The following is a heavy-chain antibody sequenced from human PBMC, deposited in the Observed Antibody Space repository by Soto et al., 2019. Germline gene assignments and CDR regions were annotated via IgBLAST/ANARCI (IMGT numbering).Heavy chain of an antibody. CDR3: ARGPHNGDYYYYYMDV. D-gene: IGHD4-17*01. J-gene: IGHJ6*03. Sequence: ASVKVSCKASGYTFTSYDINWVRQATGQGLEWMGWMNPNSGNTGYAQKFQGRVTMTRNTSISTAYMELSSLRSEDTAVYYCARGPHNGDYYYYYMDVWGKGTTVTVSS. CDR1: GYTFTSYD. V-gene: IGHV1-8*01. CDR2: MNPNSGNT.